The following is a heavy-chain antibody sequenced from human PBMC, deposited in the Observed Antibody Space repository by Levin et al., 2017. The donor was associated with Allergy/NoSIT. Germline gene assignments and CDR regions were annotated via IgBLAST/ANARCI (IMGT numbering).Heavy chain of an antibody. CDR1: GFTFSSYA. CDR3: AKDWRIGEVLWFGELLSY. J-gene: IGHJ4*02. D-gene: IGHD3-10*01. CDR2: ISGSGGST. Sequence: AGGSLRLSCAASGFTFSSYAMSWVRQAPGKGLEWVSAISGSGGSTYYADSVKGRFTISRDNSKNTLYLQMNSLRAEDTAVYYCAKDWRIGEVLWFGELLSYWGQGTLVTVSS. V-gene: IGHV3-23*01.